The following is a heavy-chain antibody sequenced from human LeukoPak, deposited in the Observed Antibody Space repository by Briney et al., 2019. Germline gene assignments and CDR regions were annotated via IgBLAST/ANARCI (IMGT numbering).Heavy chain of an antibody. CDR3: ARDLRWSPDYDILTGYYYFDY. D-gene: IGHD3-9*01. CDR1: GYTFTSYG. Sequence: ASVKVSCKASGYTFTSYGISWVRQAPGQGLEWMGWISAYNGNTNYAQKLQGRATMTTDTSTSTAYMELRSLRSDDTAVYYCARDLRWSPDYDILTGYYYFDYWGQGTLVTVSS. J-gene: IGHJ4*02. CDR2: ISAYNGNT. V-gene: IGHV1-18*01.